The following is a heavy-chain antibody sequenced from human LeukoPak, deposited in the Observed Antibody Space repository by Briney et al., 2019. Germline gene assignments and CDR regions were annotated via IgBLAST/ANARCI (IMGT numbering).Heavy chain of an antibody. CDR2: IIPIFGTA. CDR3: AREGRYCSGGSCLNWFDP. D-gene: IGHD2-15*01. J-gene: IGHJ5*02. CDR1: GGTFSSYA. V-gene: IGHV1-69*05. Sequence: AASVKVSCKASGGTFSSYAISWVRQAPGQGLEWMGRIIPIFGTANYAQKFQGRLTITTDESTSTAYTELSSLRSEDTAVYYCAREGRYCSGGSCLNWFDPWGQGALVTVSS.